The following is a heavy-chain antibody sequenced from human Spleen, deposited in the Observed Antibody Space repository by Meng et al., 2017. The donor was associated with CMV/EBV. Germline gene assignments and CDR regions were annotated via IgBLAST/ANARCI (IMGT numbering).Heavy chain of an antibody. CDR2: IKQDGSEK. V-gene: IGHV3-7*01. CDR1: GFTFSSYW. J-gene: IGHJ3*02. D-gene: IGHD2-2*01. CDR3: ARAVSPYCSSTSCSDAFDI. Sequence: GESLKISCVVSGFTFSSYWMSWVRQAPGKGLEWVANIKQDGSEKYYVDSVKGRFTISRDNARNSLYLQMNSLRGGDTAVYYCARAVSPYCSSTSCSDAFDIWGQGTVVTVSS.